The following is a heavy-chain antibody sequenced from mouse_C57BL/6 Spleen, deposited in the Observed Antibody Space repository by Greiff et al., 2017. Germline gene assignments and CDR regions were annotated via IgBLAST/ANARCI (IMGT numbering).Heavy chain of an antibody. J-gene: IGHJ2*01. CDR3: ARSYYGNYPFDY. V-gene: IGHV5-17*01. D-gene: IGHD2-10*01. Sequence: VQLVASGGGLVKPGGSLKLSCAASGFTFSDYGMHWVRQAPEKGLEWVAYISSGSSTIYYADTVKGRFTISRDNAKNTLFLQMPSLRSEYTAMYYCARSYYGNYPFDYWGQGTTLTVSS. CDR2: ISSGSSTI. CDR1: GFTFSDYG.